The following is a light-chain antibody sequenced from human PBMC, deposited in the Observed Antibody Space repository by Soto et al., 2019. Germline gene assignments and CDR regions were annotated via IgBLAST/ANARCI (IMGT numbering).Light chain of an antibody. CDR3: QQTNSFPRT. CDR2: AAS. Sequence: DTQMTQSPSAVSASVGDRVNITCRASQGVSSWLAWYQQKPGKPPKLLIYAASSLESGVPSRFSGSGSWTDFTLTINSLQPEDFATYYCQQTNSFPRTFGQGTKVEI. J-gene: IGKJ1*01. V-gene: IGKV1-12*01. CDR1: QGVSSW.